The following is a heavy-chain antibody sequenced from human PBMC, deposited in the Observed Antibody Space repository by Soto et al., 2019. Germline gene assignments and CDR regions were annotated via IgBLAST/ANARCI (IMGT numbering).Heavy chain of an antibody. CDR1: GYTFTSYD. V-gene: IGHV1-8*01. Sequence: ASVKVSCKASGYTFTSYDINWVRQATGQGLEWMGWMNPNSGNTGYAQKFQGRVTMTRNTSISTAYMELSSLRSEDTAVYYCARGVFLISYYDFWSGYYTGNYYYRMDVWGQGTTVTVSS. J-gene: IGHJ6*02. CDR2: MNPNSGNT. CDR3: ARGVFLISYYDFWSGYYTGNYYYRMDV. D-gene: IGHD3-3*01.